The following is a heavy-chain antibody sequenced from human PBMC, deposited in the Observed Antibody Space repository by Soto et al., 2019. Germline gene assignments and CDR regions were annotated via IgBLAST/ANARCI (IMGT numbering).Heavy chain of an antibody. CDR3: ERQAGSSGIYYYYGMDV. Sequence: SETLSLTCTVSGGSISSSSYYWGWIRQPPGKGLEWIGSIYYSGSTYYNPSLKSRVTISVDTSKNQFSLKLSSVTAADTDVYYCERQAGSSGIYYYYGMDVWGQGTTVTVSS. CDR2: IYYSGST. J-gene: IGHJ6*02. CDR1: GGSISSSSYY. V-gene: IGHV4-39*01. D-gene: IGHD6-19*01.